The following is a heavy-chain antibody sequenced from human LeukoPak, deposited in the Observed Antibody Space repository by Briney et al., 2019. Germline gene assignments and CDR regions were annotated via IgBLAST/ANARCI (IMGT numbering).Heavy chain of an antibody. V-gene: IGHV3-74*01. Sequence: GGSLRLSCAASGFTFSTYGMHWVRQAPGKGLVWVSRINSDGSRTTYADSVKGRFTISRDNAKNTLYLQMNSLRTEDTAVYYCARDSSSWYYYYGMDVWGQGTTVTVSS. CDR1: GFTFSTYG. J-gene: IGHJ6*02. CDR3: ARDSSSWYYYYGMDV. D-gene: IGHD6-13*01. CDR2: INSDGSRT.